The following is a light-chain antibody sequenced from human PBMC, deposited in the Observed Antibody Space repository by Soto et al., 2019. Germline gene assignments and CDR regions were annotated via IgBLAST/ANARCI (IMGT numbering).Light chain of an antibody. CDR1: SSDVGAYNS. CDR3: SSYTSSSTLEV. V-gene: IGLV2-14*01. Sequence: QSVLAQPASVSGSPGQSITISCTGTSSDVGAYNSVSWYQQHPGKAPKLMIYEVSNRPSGVSNRFSGSKSGNTASLTISGLQAEDEADYYCSSYTSSSTLEVFGTGTKVTV. J-gene: IGLJ1*01. CDR2: EVS.